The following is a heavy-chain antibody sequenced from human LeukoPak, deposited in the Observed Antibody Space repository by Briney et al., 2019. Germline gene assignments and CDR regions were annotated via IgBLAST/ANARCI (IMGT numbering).Heavy chain of an antibody. V-gene: IGHV1-2*06. J-gene: IGHJ4*02. CDR2: LNPNTGHA. Sequence: ASVKVSCKVVAYDFTGYHIHWVRLAPGQGPEWMGRLNPNTGHAVYAFKFQGRVTITRGTSSSTAYMEVTRLTSDDTALYYCAKDRDGADRIILWGQGTLVTVSS. CDR3: AKDRDGADRIIL. CDR1: AYDFTGYH. D-gene: IGHD5-24*01.